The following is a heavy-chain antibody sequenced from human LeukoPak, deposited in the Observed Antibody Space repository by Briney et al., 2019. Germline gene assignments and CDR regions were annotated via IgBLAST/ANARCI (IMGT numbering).Heavy chain of an antibody. Sequence: ASVKVSCKASGYTFIGYNLHWVRQAPGQGLEWMGWINPNSGGTNYAQKFQGRVTMTRDTSINTAYMELSRLRSDDTAVYYCARGVGLRGVIIDYFDYWGQGRLVTVSS. CDR2: INPNSGGT. D-gene: IGHD3-10*01. V-gene: IGHV1-2*02. CDR3: ARGVGLRGVIIDYFDY. J-gene: IGHJ4*02. CDR1: GYTFIGYN.